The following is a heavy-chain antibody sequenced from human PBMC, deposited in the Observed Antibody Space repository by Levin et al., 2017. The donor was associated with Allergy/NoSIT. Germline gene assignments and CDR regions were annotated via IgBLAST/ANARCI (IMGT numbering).Heavy chain of an antibody. CDR1: GYTFTGYY. J-gene: IGHJ6*03. CDR3: AREGPIFGVVPYYYYMDV. Sequence: ASVKVSCKASGYTFTGYYMHWVRQAPGQGLEWMGRINPNSGGTNYAQKFQGRVTMTRDTSISTAYMELSRLRSDDTAVYYCAREGPIFGVVPYYYYMDVWGKGTTVTVSS. CDR2: INPNSGGT. V-gene: IGHV1-2*06. D-gene: IGHD3-3*01.